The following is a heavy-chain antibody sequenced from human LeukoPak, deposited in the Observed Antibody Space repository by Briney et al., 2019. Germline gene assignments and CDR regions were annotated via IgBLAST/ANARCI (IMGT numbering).Heavy chain of an antibody. Sequence: SETLSLTCAVYGGSFSGYYWSWIRQPPGKGLEWIGEINHSGSTNYNPSLKSRVTISVDTSKNQFSLKLSSVTAADTAVYYCARGLDSSRSFGYWGQGTLVTVSS. J-gene: IGHJ4*02. CDR3: ARGLDSSRSFGY. CDR1: GGSFSGYY. CDR2: INHSGST. V-gene: IGHV4-34*01. D-gene: IGHD6-13*01.